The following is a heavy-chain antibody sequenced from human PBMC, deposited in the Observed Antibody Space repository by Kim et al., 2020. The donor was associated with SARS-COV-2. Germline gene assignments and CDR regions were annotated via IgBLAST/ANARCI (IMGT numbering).Heavy chain of an antibody. J-gene: IGHJ4*02. Sequence: GGSLRLSCAASGFTFDDYAMHWVRQAPGKGLEWVSGISWNSGSIGYADSVKGRFTISRDNAKNSLYLQMNSLRAEDTALYYCAKYGATYDWGQGTLVTVS. CDR3: AKYGATYD. CDR2: ISWNSGSI. CDR1: GFTFDDYA. V-gene: IGHV3-9*01. D-gene: IGHD4-17*01.